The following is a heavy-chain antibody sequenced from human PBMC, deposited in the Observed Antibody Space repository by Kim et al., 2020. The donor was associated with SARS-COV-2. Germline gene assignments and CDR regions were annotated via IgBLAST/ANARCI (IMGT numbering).Heavy chain of an antibody. J-gene: IGHJ3*02. CDR2: ISAYNGNT. CDR3: ARPDSSGWYGYAFDI. CDR1: GYTFTSYG. D-gene: IGHD6-19*01. V-gene: IGHV1-18*01. Sequence: ASVKVSCKASGYTFTSYGISWVRQAPGQGIEWMGWISAYNGNTNYAQKLQGRVTMTTDTSTSTAYMELRSLRSDDTAVYYCARPDSSGWYGYAFDIWGQGTMVTVSS.